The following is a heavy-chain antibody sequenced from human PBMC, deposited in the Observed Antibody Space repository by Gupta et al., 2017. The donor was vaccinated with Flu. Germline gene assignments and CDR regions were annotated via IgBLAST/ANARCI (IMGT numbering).Heavy chain of an antibody. V-gene: IGHV3-74*03. Sequence: EMQLVQSGGCLVQPGRSLRLSVAASGCTCSSSYLQGVRQDSGKGLVWVSRINPDGSSTTYAESVKGRFTISRDNAKNTLYLQMNSLGDDDTAVYYCATVTSGCWGQGTLVTVSS. CDR3: ATVTSGC. CDR1: GCTCSSSY. D-gene: IGHD4-17*01. CDR2: INPDGSST. J-gene: IGHJ4*02.